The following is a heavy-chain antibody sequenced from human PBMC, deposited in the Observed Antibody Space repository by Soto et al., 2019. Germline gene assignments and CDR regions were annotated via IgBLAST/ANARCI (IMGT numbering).Heavy chain of an antibody. CDR1: GYTFTNND. V-gene: IGHV1-8*02. Sequence: ASVKVSFKASGYTFTNNDVSWVRQATGQGLEWMGWMNPGSGDTGYAQKFQGRVTMTRDISIATAYMELNSLTSEDTAIYYCARMESFGSLNWFDPWGQATLVTVSS. CDR2: MNPGSGDT. D-gene: IGHD5-18*01. J-gene: IGHJ5*02. CDR3: ARMESFGSLNWFDP.